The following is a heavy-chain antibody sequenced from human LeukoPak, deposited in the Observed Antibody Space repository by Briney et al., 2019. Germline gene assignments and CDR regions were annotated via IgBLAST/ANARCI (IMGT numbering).Heavy chain of an antibody. CDR1: GFTFSSYA. CDR2: ISGSGGST. J-gene: IGHJ1*01. Sequence: GGSLRLSCAASGFTFSSYAMSWVRQAPGKGLEWVSAISGSGGSTYYADSVKGRFTISRDNSKNTLYLQMNSLRAEDTAVYYCAKLVLDYYDSSGYYSQAEYFQHWGQGTLVTVSS. V-gene: IGHV3-23*01. D-gene: IGHD3-22*01. CDR3: AKLVLDYYDSSGYYSQAEYFQH.